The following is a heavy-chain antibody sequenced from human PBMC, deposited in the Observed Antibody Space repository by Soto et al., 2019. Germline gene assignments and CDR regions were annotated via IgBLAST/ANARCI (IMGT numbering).Heavy chain of an antibody. CDR2: IYSGGTT. Sequence: EVQLVESGGGLVQPGGSLTLSCAVSGFTVSSNYMSWVRKAPGKGLEWVSIIYSGGTTYYADSVTGRFTISRDTSKNTLYLQMNGLSTEDTAGYYCARDRGGTAIKKGFDLWGRGTLVTVSS. D-gene: IGHD3-10*01. CDR3: ARDRGGTAIKKGFDL. CDR1: GFTVSSNY. V-gene: IGHV3-66*01. J-gene: IGHJ2*01.